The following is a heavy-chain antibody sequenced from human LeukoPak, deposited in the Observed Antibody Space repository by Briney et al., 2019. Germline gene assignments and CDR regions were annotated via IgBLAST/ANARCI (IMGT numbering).Heavy chain of an antibody. Sequence: PGGSLRLSCAASGFTFSSYSMNWVRQAPGKGLEWVSSISSSSSYIYYADSVKGRFTISRDNAKNSLYLQMNSLRAEDTAVYYCARDRIHNWNDLREFDYWGQGTLVTVSS. CDR2: ISSSSSYI. CDR3: ARDRIHNWNDLREFDY. V-gene: IGHV3-21*01. D-gene: IGHD1-1*01. J-gene: IGHJ4*02. CDR1: GFTFSSYS.